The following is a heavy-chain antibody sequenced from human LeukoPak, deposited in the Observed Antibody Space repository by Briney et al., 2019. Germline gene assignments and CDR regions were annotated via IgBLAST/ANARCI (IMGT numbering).Heavy chain of an antibody. J-gene: IGHJ4*02. V-gene: IGHV3-30-3*01. Sequence: GGSLRLSCAASGFTFSSYAIHWVRQAPGKGLEWVAVISYDGSNKYYADSVKGRFTISRDNAKNSLYLQMNSLRAEDTAVYYCARYSSGWYQGAYYFDYWGQGTLVTVSS. CDR1: GFTFSSYA. D-gene: IGHD6-19*01. CDR3: ARYSSGWYQGAYYFDY. CDR2: ISYDGSNK.